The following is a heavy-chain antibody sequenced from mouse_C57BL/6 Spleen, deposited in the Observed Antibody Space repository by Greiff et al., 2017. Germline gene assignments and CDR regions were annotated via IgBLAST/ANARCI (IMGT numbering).Heavy chain of an antibody. V-gene: IGHV1-74*01. Sequence: QVQLQQPGAELVKPGASVKVSCKASGYTFTSYWMHWVKQRPGQGLEWIGRIHPSDSDTNYNQKFKGKATLTVDKSSSTANMQLSSLTSEDSAVYYCAIIPSYYYGMPAMDYCGQGTSVTVST. CDR1: GYTFTSYW. D-gene: IGHD1-1*01. J-gene: IGHJ4*01. CDR2: IHPSDSDT. CDR3: AIIPSYYYGMPAMDY.